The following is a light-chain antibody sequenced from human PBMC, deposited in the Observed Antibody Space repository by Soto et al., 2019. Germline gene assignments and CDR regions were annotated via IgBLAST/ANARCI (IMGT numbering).Light chain of an antibody. V-gene: IGKV3-20*01. CDR3: QQYVTSPWT. CDR1: QTVSASY. Sequence: EIVMTQSPATLSLSPGEKATLSCRASQTVSASYLAWYQQKPGQAPRLLIYGATNRIIGIPDRFSGSGSGTDFTLTISRLEPEDFAVYYCQQYVTSPWTFGQGTKVDIK. J-gene: IGKJ1*01. CDR2: GAT.